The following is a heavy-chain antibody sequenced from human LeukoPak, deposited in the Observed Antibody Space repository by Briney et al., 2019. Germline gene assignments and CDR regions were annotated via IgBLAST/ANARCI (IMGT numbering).Heavy chain of an antibody. V-gene: IGHV4-59*01. D-gene: IGHD3-22*01. Sequence: SETLSLTCTVSGGSLSSYYWSWIRQPPGKGLEWIGYIYYSGSTNYNPSLKSRVTISVDTSKNQFSLKLSSVTAADTAVYYCASAGTLYYYDSSGYYSLDYWGQGTLVTVSS. CDR1: GGSLSSYY. CDR3: ASAGTLYYYDSSGYYSLDY. CDR2: IYYSGST. J-gene: IGHJ4*02.